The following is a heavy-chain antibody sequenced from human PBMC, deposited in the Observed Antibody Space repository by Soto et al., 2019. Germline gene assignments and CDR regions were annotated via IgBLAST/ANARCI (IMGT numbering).Heavy chain of an antibody. J-gene: IGHJ6*02. D-gene: IGHD1-1*01. Sequence: QITLKESGPTLVKPTQTLTLTCTFSGFSLSTSGVGVGWIRQPPGKALEWLALIYWDDDKRYSPSLKSRLTITKDTSKNQVVLTMTNMDPVDTATYYCAHLPRTGTAYYYYGMDVWGQGTTVTVSS. CDR1: GFSLSTSGVG. CDR3: AHLPRTGTAYYYYGMDV. V-gene: IGHV2-5*02. CDR2: IYWDDDK.